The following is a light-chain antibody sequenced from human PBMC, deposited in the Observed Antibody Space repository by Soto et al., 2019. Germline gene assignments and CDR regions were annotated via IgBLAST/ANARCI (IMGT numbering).Light chain of an antibody. J-gene: IGKJ1*01. CDR2: KAS. Sequence: DIQMTQSPSTLSASVGDRVTINCRASQSISSWLAWYQQKPGKAPKLLIYKASSLESGVPSRFSGSGSGTEFTLTISSLQPHDFATYYCQQYNSYSTFGQGTKVEIK. CDR1: QSISSW. V-gene: IGKV1-5*03. CDR3: QQYNSYST.